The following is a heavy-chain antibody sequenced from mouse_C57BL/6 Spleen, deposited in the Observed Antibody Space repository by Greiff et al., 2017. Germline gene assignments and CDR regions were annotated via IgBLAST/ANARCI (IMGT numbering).Heavy chain of an antibody. Sequence: VQLQQSGAELVKPGASVKLSCKASGYTFTSYWMPWVKQRPGRGLEWIGRIDPDSGGTKYNEKFKSKATLTVDKPSSTAYMQLSSLTSGDSAVYYVVRGEYIGSSPHWYFDFWGTGTTVTVSS. CDR1: GYTFTSYW. J-gene: IGHJ1*03. CDR2: IDPDSGGT. V-gene: IGHV1-72*01. D-gene: IGHD1-1*01. CDR3: VRGEYIGSSPHWYFDF.